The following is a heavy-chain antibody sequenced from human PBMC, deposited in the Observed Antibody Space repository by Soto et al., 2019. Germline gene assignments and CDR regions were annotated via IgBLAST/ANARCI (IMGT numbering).Heavy chain of an antibody. D-gene: IGHD2-2*01. V-gene: IGHV4-31*03. CDR3: ARPPGP. J-gene: IGHJ5*02. CDR2: IYYSGST. Sequence: QVQLQESGPGLVKPSQTLSLTCTVSGGSISSGGYYWSWIRQHPGKGLEWIGYIYYSGSTYYNPSHKVRLTVSVAPSDTHFSVKLTSVPPGDPPVYYWARPPGPGGQGPLVTV. CDR1: GGSISSGGYY.